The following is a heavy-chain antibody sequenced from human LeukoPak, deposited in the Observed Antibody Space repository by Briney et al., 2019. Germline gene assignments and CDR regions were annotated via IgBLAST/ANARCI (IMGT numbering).Heavy chain of an antibody. Sequence: GGSLRLSCAASGFTFSSYGMHWVRQAPGKGLEWVAVIWCDGSNKYYADSVKGRFTISRDNSKNTLYPQMNSLRAEDTAVYYCARVSYYDSSGPFDYWGQGTLVTVSS. V-gene: IGHV3-33*08. CDR1: GFTFSSYG. J-gene: IGHJ4*02. CDR3: ARVSYYDSSGPFDY. D-gene: IGHD3-22*01. CDR2: IWCDGSNK.